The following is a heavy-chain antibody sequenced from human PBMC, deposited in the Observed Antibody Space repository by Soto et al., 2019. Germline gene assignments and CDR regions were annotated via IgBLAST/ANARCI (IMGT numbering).Heavy chain of an antibody. D-gene: IGHD6-13*01. V-gene: IGHV3-23*01. CDR1: GFTFNPNA. CDR2: FRGSGAGT. Sequence: EVQLLESGGGLAQPGGSRRLPCAASGFTFNPNAMNWVRQAPGKGLEWVSTFRGSGAGTYYADSLKGRFTISRDNSKNTLYLQMNSLRAEDTAVYFCAKGFGISWQYYFDYWGQGTLVTVSS. J-gene: IGHJ4*02. CDR3: AKGFGISWQYYFDY.